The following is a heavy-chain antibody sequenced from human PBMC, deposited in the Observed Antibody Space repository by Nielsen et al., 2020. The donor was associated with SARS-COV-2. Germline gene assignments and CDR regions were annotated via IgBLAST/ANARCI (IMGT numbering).Heavy chain of an antibody. J-gene: IGHJ4*02. D-gene: IGHD4-17*01. CDR2: ISYDGSNK. V-gene: IGHV3-30*18. Sequence: GGSLRLSCAAPGFTFSNYGMHWVRQAPGKGLEWVAVISYDGSNKYYADSVKGRFTISRDNSKNTLYLQMNSLRAEDTAVYYCAKGHGDYESDYWGQGTLVTVSS. CDR3: AKGHGDYESDY. CDR1: GFTFSNYG.